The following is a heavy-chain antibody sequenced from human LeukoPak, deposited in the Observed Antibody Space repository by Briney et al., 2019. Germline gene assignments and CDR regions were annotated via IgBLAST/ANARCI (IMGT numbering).Heavy chain of an antibody. D-gene: IGHD6-6*01. J-gene: IGHJ4*02. CDR2: IKQDGSEK. V-gene: IGHV3-7*01. CDR3: ARVVGAARPYYFDY. Sequence: GGSLRFSCAASGFTFSSYWMSWVRQAPGKGLEWVANIKQDGSEKYYVDSVKGRFTISRDNAKNSLYLQMNSLRAEDTAVYYCARVVGAARPYYFDYWGQGTLVTVSS. CDR1: GFTFSSYW.